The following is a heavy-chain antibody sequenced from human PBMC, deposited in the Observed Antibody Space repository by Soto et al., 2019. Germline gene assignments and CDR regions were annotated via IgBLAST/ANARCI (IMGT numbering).Heavy chain of an antibody. CDR3: ARGPPIRLWFGELLLTPYYDYYYMDV. J-gene: IGHJ6*03. CDR2: MNPNSGNT. CDR1: GYTFTSYD. Sequence: QVQLVQSGAEVKKPGASVKVSCKASGYTFTSYDINWVRQATGQGLEWMGWMNPNSGNTGYAQKFQGRVTMTRNTSISTAYMELSSLRSEDTAVYYCARGPPIRLWFGELLLTPYYDYYYMDVWGKGTTVTVSS. D-gene: IGHD3-10*01. V-gene: IGHV1-8*01.